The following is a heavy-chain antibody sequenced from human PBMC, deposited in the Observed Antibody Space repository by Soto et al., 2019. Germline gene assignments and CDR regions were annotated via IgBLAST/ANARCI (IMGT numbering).Heavy chain of an antibody. J-gene: IGHJ4*02. V-gene: IGHV3-30-3*01. CDR2: ISYDGSNK. D-gene: IGHD2-21*02. Sequence: QVQLVESGGGVVQPGRSLRLSCAASGFTFSSYAMHWVRQAPGTGLEWVAVISYDGSNKYYADSVKGLFTISRDNSKNTLYLQMNSLRAEDTAVYYCARETVVTARTPVWDYWGQGTLVTVSS. CDR3: ARETVVTARTPVWDY. CDR1: GFTFSSYA.